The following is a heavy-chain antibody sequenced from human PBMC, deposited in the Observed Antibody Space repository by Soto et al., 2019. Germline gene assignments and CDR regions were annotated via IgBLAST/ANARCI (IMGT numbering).Heavy chain of an antibody. Sequence: GGSLRLSCAASGFTFSSYAMSWVRQAPGKGLEWVSTISGSGGSTYYAGSVKGRFTISRDNSRNTLYLQMNSLRAEATAVYYCAKGYYVRYMDVWGKGTTVTVSS. CDR3: AKGYYVRYMDV. J-gene: IGHJ6*03. D-gene: IGHD3-22*01. V-gene: IGHV3-23*01. CDR1: GFTFSSYA. CDR2: ISGSGGST.